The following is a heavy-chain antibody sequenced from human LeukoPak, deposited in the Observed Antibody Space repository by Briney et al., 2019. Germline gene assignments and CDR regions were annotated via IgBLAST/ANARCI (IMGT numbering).Heavy chain of an antibody. CDR2: IYYSGST. Sequence: NPSQTLSLTCTVSGGSISSGGYYWSWIRQHPGKGLEWIGYIYYSGSTYYNPSLKSRVTISVDTSKNQFSLKLSSVTAAGTAVYYCARSLTGPFDAFDIWGQGTMVTVSS. V-gene: IGHV4-31*03. CDR1: GGSISSGGYY. CDR3: ARSLTGPFDAFDI. D-gene: IGHD7-27*01. J-gene: IGHJ3*02.